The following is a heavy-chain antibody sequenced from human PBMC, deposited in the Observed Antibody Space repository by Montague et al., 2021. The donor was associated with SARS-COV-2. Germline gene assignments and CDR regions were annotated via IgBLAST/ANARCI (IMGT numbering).Heavy chain of an antibody. Sequence: SETLSLTCTVSGGSISSFYWSWFRQPPGKGLEWIGDISDSGSTNYNPSLTSRVTISVDTSKNQFSLKVNSVTAADTAVYYCARHYSYTLPADFWGQGTLVTVSS. D-gene: IGHD3-16*02. V-gene: IGHV4-59*08. CDR1: GGSISSFY. J-gene: IGHJ4*02. CDR3: ARHYSYTLPADF. CDR2: ISDSGST.